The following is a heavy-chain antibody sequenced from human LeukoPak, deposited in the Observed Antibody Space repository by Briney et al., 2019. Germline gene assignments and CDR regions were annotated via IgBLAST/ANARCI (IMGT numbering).Heavy chain of an antibody. CDR1: GFTFSSYA. D-gene: IGHD3-22*01. CDR2: SSVSDQTT. Sequence: GGSLRLSCAASGFTFSSYAMSWVRQAPGKGLEWVSGSSVSDQTTYYADSVKGRFTISRDNSKNTLYLQMNSLRAEDTAVYYCAKDNTPMIVVVIPYYFDYWGQGTLVTVSS. V-gene: IGHV3-23*01. CDR3: AKDNTPMIVVVIPYYFDY. J-gene: IGHJ4*02.